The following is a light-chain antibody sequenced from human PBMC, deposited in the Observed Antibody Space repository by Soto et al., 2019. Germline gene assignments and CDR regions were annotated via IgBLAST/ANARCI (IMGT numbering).Light chain of an antibody. V-gene: IGLV1-44*01. CDR2: SNN. J-gene: IGLJ2*01. Sequence: QSVLTQPTSASGTPGQRVTISCSGSSSNIGSNTVNWYQQLPGTAPKLLIYSNNQRPSGVPDRFSGSKSGTSASLAISGLQSEDEADYYCAAWDDSLNAVVFGGGTKLTVL. CDR1: SSNIGSNT. CDR3: AAWDDSLNAVV.